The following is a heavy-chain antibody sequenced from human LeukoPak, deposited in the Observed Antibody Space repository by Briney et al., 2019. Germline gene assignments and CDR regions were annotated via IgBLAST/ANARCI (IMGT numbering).Heavy chain of an antibody. CDR1: GGTSSSYA. Sequence: GPSVNLSCKASGGTSSSYATSWVRQAPGQGLEWMGRNIPILGIPTYAQTFQGRVTITADKSTSTAYMVLSSLRSEDTAVYYCGRDGYNFLGYWFDPWGQGTLVTVSS. J-gene: IGHJ5*02. CDR3: GRDGYNFLGYWFDP. V-gene: IGHV1-69*04. D-gene: IGHD5-12*01. CDR2: NIPILGIP.